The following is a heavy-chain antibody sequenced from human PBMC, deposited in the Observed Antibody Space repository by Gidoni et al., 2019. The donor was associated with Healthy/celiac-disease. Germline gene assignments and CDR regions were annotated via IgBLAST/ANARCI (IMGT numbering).Heavy chain of an antibody. CDR1: GCSISSSSYY. V-gene: IGHV4-39*07. Sequence: QLQLQESGPGLVKPSETLSLTCTVSGCSISSSSYYWGWIRQPPGKGLEWIGSIYYSGSTYYNPSLKSRVTISVDTSKNQFSLKLSSVTAADTAVYYCARDRPDSKWLYSYYYGMDVWGQGTTVTVSS. CDR2: IYYSGST. D-gene: IGHD3-22*01. CDR3: ARDRPDSKWLYSYYYGMDV. J-gene: IGHJ6*02.